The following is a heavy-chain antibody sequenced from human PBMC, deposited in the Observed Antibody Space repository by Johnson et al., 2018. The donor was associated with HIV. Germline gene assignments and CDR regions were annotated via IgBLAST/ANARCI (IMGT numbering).Heavy chain of an antibody. J-gene: IGHJ3*02. CDR1: GFTFSSYA. D-gene: IGHD1-26*01. Sequence: VQLVESGGGLVQPGGSLRLSCVGSGFTFSSYAMSWVRQAPGKGLEWVSAIGTAGDTYYPGSVKGRFAISRENAKNSLSLQMNSLRAEDTAVYYCARGSSGSWDAFDIWGQGTMVTVSS. CDR2: IGTAGDT. CDR3: ARGSSGSWDAFDI. V-gene: IGHV3-13*01.